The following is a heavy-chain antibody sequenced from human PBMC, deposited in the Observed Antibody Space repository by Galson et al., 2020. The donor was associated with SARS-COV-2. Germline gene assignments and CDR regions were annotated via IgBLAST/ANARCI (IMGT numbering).Heavy chain of an antibody. V-gene: IGHV4-39*01. J-gene: IGHJ6*02. CDR3: ARGAYDPLAGHYRDYGMDV. Sequence: SQTISLTCTVPGGSVSSSGTYWVWIRQSPGTGLEYIGSIHYSGSTYYNPSLKSRVTTSVDTSKNQVSLKLSSVTAADTAVYYCARGAYDPLAGHYRDYGMDVWGQGTTVTVSS. D-gene: IGHD3-9*01. CDR1: GGSVSSSGTY. CDR2: IHYSGST.